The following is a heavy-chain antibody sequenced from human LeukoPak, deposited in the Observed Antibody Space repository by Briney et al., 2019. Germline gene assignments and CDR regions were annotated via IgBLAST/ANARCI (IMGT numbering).Heavy chain of an antibody. CDR2: ISYEGSNK. CDR3: AKDRRNYCGGDGSIPTGNDY. CDR1: GFTFSSYG. D-gene: IGHD2-21*02. J-gene: IGHJ4*02. V-gene: IGHV3-30*18. Sequence: QAGGSLRLSCAASGFTFSSYGMHWVRQAPGKGLEWVADISYEGSNKYYADSVKARFTISRDNSKNTLYLKMNRLRAEDTAVYYCAKDRRNYCGGDGSIPTGNDYWGQGTLVTVSS.